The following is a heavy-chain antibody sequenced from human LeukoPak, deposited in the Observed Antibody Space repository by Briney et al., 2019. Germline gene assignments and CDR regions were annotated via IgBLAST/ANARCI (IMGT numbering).Heavy chain of an antibody. D-gene: IGHD6-19*01. Sequence: GGSLRLSCAASGFTFTSSAMSWVRQAPGKGLGRVSLISGSGGSTYYVDSVKGRFTISRDNSKNTLSLEMNSLRAEDTAVYYCAKGYISGWLGDAFDIWGQGTMVTVSS. CDR2: ISGSGGST. CDR1: GFTFTSSA. V-gene: IGHV3-23*01. CDR3: AKGYISGWLGDAFDI. J-gene: IGHJ3*02.